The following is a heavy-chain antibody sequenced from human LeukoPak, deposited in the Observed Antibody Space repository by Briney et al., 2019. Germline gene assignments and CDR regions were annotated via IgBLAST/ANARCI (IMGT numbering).Heavy chain of an antibody. CDR2: IYYSGST. D-gene: IGHD3-22*01. J-gene: IGHJ4*02. CDR1: GGSISSYY. V-gene: IGHV4-59*01. CDR3: ARVFNCYDSSDY. Sequence: SETLSLTCTVSGGSISSYYWSWIRQPPGKGLEWIGYIYYSGSTNYNPSLKSRVTISVDTSKNQFSLKLSSVTAADTAVYYCARVFNCYDSSDYWGQGTLVTVSS.